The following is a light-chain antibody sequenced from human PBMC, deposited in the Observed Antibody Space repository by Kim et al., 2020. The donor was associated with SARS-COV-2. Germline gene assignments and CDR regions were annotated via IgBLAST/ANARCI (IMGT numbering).Light chain of an antibody. CDR3: SSYGGTYYV. J-gene: IGLJ1*01. CDR2: EVK. V-gene: IGLV2-23*02. Sequence: PGQSITIFFKGTSRDVGRYSLVSWYQQHPGRVPTLIIFEVKKWPSGFSTRFSGSKSDNTASLTISGLLPEDEADYYCSSYGGTYYVFGSGTKVTVL. CDR1: SRDVGRYSL.